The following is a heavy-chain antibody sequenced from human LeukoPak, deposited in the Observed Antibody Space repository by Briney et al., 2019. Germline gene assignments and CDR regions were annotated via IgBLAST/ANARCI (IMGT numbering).Heavy chain of an antibody. CDR2: ISTVGTYT. D-gene: IGHD6-25*01. J-gene: IGHJ6*03. Sequence: AGSLTLSCTTSGLTFTHYSMTWVRQPPGKGLEWVSYISTVGTYTFYSDSAKGRFTITRDTAKNTLYLQMSSLSAEETGVYYCARDGSGFYLYYCMDVWGRGTTVTVSS. V-gene: IGHV3-21*01. CDR1: GLTFTHYS. CDR3: ARDGSGFYLYYCMDV.